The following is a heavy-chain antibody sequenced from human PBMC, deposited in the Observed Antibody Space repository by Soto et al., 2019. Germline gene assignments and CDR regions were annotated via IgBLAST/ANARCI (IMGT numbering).Heavy chain of an antibody. J-gene: IGHJ4*02. V-gene: IGHV1-18*01. D-gene: IGHD1-26*01. CDR1: GYTFTSYG. CDR3: ARRMGDYSVYYFDY. CDR2: ISAYNGNT. Sequence: GASVKVSCKASGYTFTSYGISWVRQAPGQGLEWMGWISAYNGNTNYAQKLQGRVTMTTDTSTSTAYMELRSLRSDDTAVYYCARRMGDYSVYYFDYWGQGTLVTVSS.